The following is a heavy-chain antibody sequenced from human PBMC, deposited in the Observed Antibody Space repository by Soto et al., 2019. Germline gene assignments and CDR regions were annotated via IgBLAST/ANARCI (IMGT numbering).Heavy chain of an antibody. CDR2: IYSGGST. D-gene: IGHD4-17*01. CDR3: ARHYGDYRGNFDY. V-gene: IGHV3-53*04. CDR1: GFTVSSNY. J-gene: IGHJ4*02. Sequence: EVQLVESGGGLVQPGGSLRLSCAASGFTVSSNYMSWVRQAPGKGLEWVSVIYSGGSTYYADSVKGRFTISRHNSKNTVYLQMNSLRDEDTAVYYCARHYGDYRGNFDYWGQGTLFTVSS.